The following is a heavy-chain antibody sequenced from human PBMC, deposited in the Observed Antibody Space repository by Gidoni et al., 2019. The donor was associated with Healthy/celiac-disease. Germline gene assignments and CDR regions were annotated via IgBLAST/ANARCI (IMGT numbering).Heavy chain of an antibody. D-gene: IGHD4-17*01. J-gene: IGHJ4*02. CDR3: ASTVTPGYFDY. CDR1: GFTFSSYS. CDR2: ISSSSSYI. Sequence: VPLVESGGCLVTPGGSRRLSCAASGFTFSSYSMNWVRQAPGKGLEWVSSISSSSSYIYYADSVKGRFTISRDNAKNSLYLQMNSLRAEDTAVYYCASTVTPGYFDYWGQGTLVTVSS. V-gene: IGHV3-21*01.